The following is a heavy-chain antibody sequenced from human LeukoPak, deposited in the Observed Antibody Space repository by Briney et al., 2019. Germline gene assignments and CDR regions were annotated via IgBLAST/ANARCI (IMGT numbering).Heavy chain of an antibody. J-gene: IGHJ6*03. V-gene: IGHV1-8*03. D-gene: IGHD6-19*01. CDR1: GYTFTSYD. CDR2: MNSNSGNT. CDR3: ARRGVAGTFYYYYYMDV. Sequence: ASVKVSCKASGYTFTSYDINWVRQATGQGLEWMGWMNSNSGNTGYAQKFQGRVTITRNTSISTAYMELSSLRSEDTAVYYRARRGVAGTFYYYYYMDVWGKGTTVTVSS.